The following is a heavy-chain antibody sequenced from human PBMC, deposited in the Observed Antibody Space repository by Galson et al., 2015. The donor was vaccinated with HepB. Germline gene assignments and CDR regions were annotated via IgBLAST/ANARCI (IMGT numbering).Heavy chain of an antibody. D-gene: IGHD2-15*01. CDR3: ARDRRGIVVVVTAVKIGAFGMDV. V-gene: IGHV1-2*02. CDR1: GYNFTGHY. J-gene: IGHJ6*02. CDR2: INPNRGGT. Sequence: SVKVSCKASGYNFTGHYMYWVRQAPGQGPEWMGWINPNRGGTNYAKKFQGRVTMTRDTSMSTVYMELRRLTSDDTAVYFCARDRRGIVVVVTAVKIGAFGMDVWGQGTTVTVSS.